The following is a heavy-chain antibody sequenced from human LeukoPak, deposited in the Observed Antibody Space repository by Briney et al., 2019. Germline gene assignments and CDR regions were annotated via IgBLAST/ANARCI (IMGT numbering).Heavy chain of an antibody. CDR3: ARENMVRGITENYYMDV. V-gene: IGHV3-7*01. CDR2: IKQDGSEK. CDR1: GFTFSSYW. J-gene: IGHJ6*03. D-gene: IGHD3-10*01. Sequence: GGSLRLSCAASGFTFSSYWMSWVRQAPGKGLEWVANIKQDGSEKYYVDSVKGRFTISRDNAKNSLFLQMNSLRAEDTAVYYCARENMVRGITENYYMDVWGKGTTVTISS.